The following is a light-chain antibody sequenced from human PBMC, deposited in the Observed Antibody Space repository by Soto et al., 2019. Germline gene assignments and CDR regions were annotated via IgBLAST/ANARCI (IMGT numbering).Light chain of an antibody. V-gene: IGKV1-5*01. CDR1: QSISRR. CDR2: DAS. Sequence: DIKLTQSLSTLSASVGESVVLTCRAGQSISRRLAWYQQKPGKVPKLLIYDASTLESGVPSRFSGSGSGTEFTLIISSLQPDDFATYYCQQYNSLWTFGQGTKVDI. CDR3: QQYNSLWT. J-gene: IGKJ1*01.